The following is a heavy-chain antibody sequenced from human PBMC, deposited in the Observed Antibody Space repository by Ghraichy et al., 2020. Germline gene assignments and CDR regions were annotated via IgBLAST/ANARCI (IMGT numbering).Heavy chain of an antibody. V-gene: IGHV3-53*01. CDR2: VYMDGKT. D-gene: IGHD3-16*01. J-gene: IGHJ6*02. Sequence: GGSLRLSCAATGFLVSNYYMSWVRQAPGKGLGWVSVVYMDGKTFYADSVKGRFTISRDNSKNMVYLQMNSLRAGDTAVYYCARGVTWSWGSYGMDVWGQGTAVTVSS. CDR1: GFLVSNYY. CDR3: ARGVTWSWGSYGMDV.